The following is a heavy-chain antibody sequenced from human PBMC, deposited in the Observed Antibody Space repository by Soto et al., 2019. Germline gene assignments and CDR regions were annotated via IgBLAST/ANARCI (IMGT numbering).Heavy chain of an antibody. CDR3: ARASRGYGMDV. CDR1: GGSFSGYY. V-gene: IGHV4-34*01. CDR2: INHSGST. J-gene: IGHJ6*02. D-gene: IGHD3-10*01. Sequence: SETLSLTCAVYGGSFSGYYWSWIRQPPGKGLEWIGEINHSGSTNYNPSLKSRVTISVDTSKNQFSLKLSSVTAADTAVYYCARASRGYGMDVWGQGTTVTVS.